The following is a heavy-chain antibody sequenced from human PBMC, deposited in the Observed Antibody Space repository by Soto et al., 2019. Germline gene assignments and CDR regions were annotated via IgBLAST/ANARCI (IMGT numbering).Heavy chain of an antibody. CDR2: TDHSGST. CDR3: GRVGNVWFDH. V-gene: IGHV4-30-2*01. Sequence: PSETLSLTCAVSGGSISSGGYSWSWIRDPPGRGREGIGYTDHSGSTYYNPSLTSRVTISVDRSKNQFSLKLSSVTAADTAVYYWGRVGNVWFDHWGQGTLVTVSS. J-gene: IGHJ5*02. CDR1: GGSISSGGYS.